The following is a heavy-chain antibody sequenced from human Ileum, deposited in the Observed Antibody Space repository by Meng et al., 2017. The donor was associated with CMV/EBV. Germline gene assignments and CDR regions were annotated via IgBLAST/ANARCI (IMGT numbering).Heavy chain of an antibody. CDR2: INPDGGTI. Sequence: EVEWVGSGGGLVKPGGSLSLSCAAAGFSFPDTWMHWVRQTPGKGLVWVSRINPDGGTINYADSVKGRFTISRDNAKNTLYLQMNNLRDEDTAVYYCATAGNYRLDHWGQGTLVTVSS. J-gene: IGHJ4*02. CDR3: ATAGNYRLDH. CDR1: GFSFPDTW. V-gene: IGHV3-74*02. D-gene: IGHD1-7*01.